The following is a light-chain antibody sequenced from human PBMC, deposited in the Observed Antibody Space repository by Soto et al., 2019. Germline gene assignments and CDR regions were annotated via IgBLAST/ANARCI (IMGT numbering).Light chain of an antibody. CDR3: QQSYSTPRT. Sequence: EIPLTQSPSTLSASVGERVTISCRASQVISSYLGWYQQKPGKAPKLLIYDASSLESGVPSRVSGSGAGTDFTLPISSLQPEDFATYYCQQSYSTPRTFGQGTKVDIK. V-gene: IGKV1-39*01. CDR1: QVISSY. CDR2: DAS. J-gene: IGKJ1*01.